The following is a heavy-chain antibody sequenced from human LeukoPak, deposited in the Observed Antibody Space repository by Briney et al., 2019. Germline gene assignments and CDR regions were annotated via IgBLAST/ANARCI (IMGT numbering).Heavy chain of an antibody. V-gene: IGHV3-21*01. CDR1: GFTFSSYS. J-gene: IGHJ4*02. D-gene: IGHD2-2*01. CDR3: ARDGMGYCSSTSCPFDY. Sequence: GGSLRLSCAASGFTFSSYSMNWVRQAPGKGLEWVSSISSSSSYIYYADSVKGRFTISRDNAKNSLYLQLNSLRAEDTAVYYCARDGMGYCSSTSCPFDYWGQGTLVTVSS. CDR2: ISSSSSYI.